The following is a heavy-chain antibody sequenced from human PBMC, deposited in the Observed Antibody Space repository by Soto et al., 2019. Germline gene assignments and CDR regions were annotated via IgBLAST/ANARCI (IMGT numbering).Heavy chain of an antibody. J-gene: IGHJ4*02. CDR3: ARMAGLYSSSWRENDY. Sequence: RASVKVSCKASGGTFSSYAISWVRQAPGQGLEWMGGIIPIFGTANYAQKFQGRVTITADKSTSTAYMELSSLRSEDTAVYYCARMAGLYSSSWRENDYWGQGTLVTVSS. D-gene: IGHD6-13*01. CDR2: IIPIFGTA. V-gene: IGHV1-69*06. CDR1: GGTFSSYA.